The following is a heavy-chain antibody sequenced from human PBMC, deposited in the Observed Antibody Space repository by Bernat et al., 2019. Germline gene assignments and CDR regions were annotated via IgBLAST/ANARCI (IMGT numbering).Heavy chain of an antibody. V-gene: IGHV3-74*01. CDR2: INSDGSNT. J-gene: IGHJ4*02. Sequence: EVQLVESGGGLVQPGGSLRLSCAASGFTFSRYWMHWVRQAPGKGLVWVSRINSDGSNTNYADSVEGRFTISRDNAKNTLYLQMNSLRAEDTAVYYCARVLYYYDSSGYPPAILDYWGQGTLVTVSS. CDR1: GFTFSRYW. D-gene: IGHD3-22*01. CDR3: ARVLYYYDSSGYPPAILDY.